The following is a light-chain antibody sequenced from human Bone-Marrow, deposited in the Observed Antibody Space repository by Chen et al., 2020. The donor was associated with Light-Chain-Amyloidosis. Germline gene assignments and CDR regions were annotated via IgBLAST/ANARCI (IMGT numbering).Light chain of an antibody. CDR1: SSDVGGDNH. CDR2: EVT. Sequence: QSALTQPASVSGSPGQSITISCTGTSSDVGGDNHVSWYQQHPDKAPKPMIYEVTNRPSWVPDRFSGSKSDNTASLTISGLQTEDEADYFCSSYTITNTLVFGSGTMVTVL. V-gene: IGLV2-14*01. CDR3: SSYTITNTLV. J-gene: IGLJ1*01.